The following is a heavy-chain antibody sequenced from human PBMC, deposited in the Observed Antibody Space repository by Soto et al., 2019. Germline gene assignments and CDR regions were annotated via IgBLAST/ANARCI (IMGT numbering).Heavy chain of an antibody. Sequence: SETLSLTCAVSGGSIIINYWTWIRQPPGKGLEWIGYVYNSGSTNYNPSLKSRVTISEDTSKSQFSLKVNSMTAADTAVYYCARYRREAVAGYTLDNWGQGILVTVSS. CDR2: VYNSGST. CDR3: ARYRREAVAGYTLDN. D-gene: IGHD6-13*01. J-gene: IGHJ4*02. V-gene: IGHV4-59*01. CDR1: GGSIIINY.